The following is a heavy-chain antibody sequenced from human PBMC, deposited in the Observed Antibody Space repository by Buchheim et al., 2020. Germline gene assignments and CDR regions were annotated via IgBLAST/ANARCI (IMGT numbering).Heavy chain of an antibody. CDR1: EYSFPSYW. CDR3: ARHRSLQYLDY. V-gene: IGHV5-51*01. Sequence: EVQLVQSGAEVKKPGESLKISCKGSEYSFPSYWIGWVRQMPGKGLEWMGIIFPRDSDTRYSPSFQGRVTTSVDTSITPAYLQWSSLEASDTAIYYCARHRSLQYLDYWGQGTL. J-gene: IGHJ4*02. CDR2: IFPRDSDT. D-gene: IGHD3-16*02.